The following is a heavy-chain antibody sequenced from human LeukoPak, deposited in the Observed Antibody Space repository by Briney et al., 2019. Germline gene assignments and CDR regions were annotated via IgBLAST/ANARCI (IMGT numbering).Heavy chain of an antibody. D-gene: IGHD5-12*01. CDR2: IYSSGDT. V-gene: IGHV3-53*01. CDR1: GFTVSSNY. CDR3: AGTLYSGYGLGSLGAFDI. J-gene: IGHJ3*02. Sequence: PGGPLRLSCAASGFTVSSNYMSWVRQAPGKGLEWVSLIYSSGDTYYADSVKGRFTISRDNSKNTLYLQMNSLRAEDTAVYYCAGTLYSGYGLGSLGAFDIWGQGTMVTVSS.